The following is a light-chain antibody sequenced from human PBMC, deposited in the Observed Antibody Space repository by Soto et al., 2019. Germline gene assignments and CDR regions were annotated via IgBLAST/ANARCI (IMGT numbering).Light chain of an antibody. J-gene: IGKJ5*01. CDR3: QHYNNWST. CDR2: GAS. V-gene: IGKV3-15*01. Sequence: EIVMTQSPASLSVSPGERATLSCRARQSVSSNLAWYQQKPGQAPRLLIYGASNRVTGIPARFSGSGSGTEFTLTISSLQSEDFEVYYCQHYNNWSTFGQGTRLEIK. CDR1: QSVSSN.